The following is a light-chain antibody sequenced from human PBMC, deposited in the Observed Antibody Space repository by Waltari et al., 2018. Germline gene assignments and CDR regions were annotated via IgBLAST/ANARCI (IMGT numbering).Light chain of an antibody. J-gene: IGLJ2*01. CDR1: SSNIGSNY. CDR2: RNN. CDR3: AAWDDSLSGPV. Sequence: QSVLTQPPSASGTPGQRVTISCSRTSSNIGSNYVHRYQQLPGTAPKLLIYRNNQRPSGVPDRFSGSKSGTSASLAISGLRSEDEADYYCAAWDDSLSGPVFGGGTKLTVL. V-gene: IGLV1-47*01.